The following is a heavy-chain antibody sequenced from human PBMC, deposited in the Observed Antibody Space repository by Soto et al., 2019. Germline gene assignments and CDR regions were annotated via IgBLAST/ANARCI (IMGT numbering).Heavy chain of an antibody. J-gene: IGHJ6*02. D-gene: IGHD2-21*02. Sequence: ASVNVPCKASGYTFTSYYMHWVRQAPGQGLELMGIIKPGGGSTSGAEKFQCRVTMTRDASTSTVYRELSSLRSEDTAVYYCARVHCGGDCRPGEWFYSYGMDVWGQGTTVTVSS. CDR1: GYTFTSYY. V-gene: IGHV1-46*01. CDR2: IKPGGGST. CDR3: ARVHCGGDCRPGEWFYSYGMDV.